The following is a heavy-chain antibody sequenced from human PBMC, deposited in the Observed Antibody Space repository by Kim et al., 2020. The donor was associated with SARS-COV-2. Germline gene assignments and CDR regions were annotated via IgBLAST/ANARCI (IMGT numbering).Heavy chain of an antibody. Sequence: SETLSLTCTVSGGSISSYYWSWIRQPPGKGLEWIGYIYYSGSTNYNPSLKSRVTISVDTSKNQFSLKLSSVTAADTAVYYCARVGDLRYMFFDYWGQGTLVTVSS. V-gene: IGHV4-59*01. J-gene: IGHJ4*02. CDR2: IYYSGST. D-gene: IGHD3-16*01. CDR3: ARVGDLRYMFFDY. CDR1: GGSISSYY.